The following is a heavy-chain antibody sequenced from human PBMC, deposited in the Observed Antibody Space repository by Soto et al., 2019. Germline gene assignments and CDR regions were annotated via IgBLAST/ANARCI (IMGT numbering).Heavy chain of an antibody. Sequence: PSETLSLTCAVSGVTIITYYWIFSRHPPGKGLEWIGYNYHSGTTNYNPSLKSRVTISVDTSKNQFSLRLTSVTAADTAIYYCVREAYIGYGHAIDHWGQGTLVTVSS. CDR3: VREAYIGYGHAIDH. CDR2: NYHSGTT. J-gene: IGHJ4*02. CDR1: GVTIITYY. V-gene: IGHV4-59*01. D-gene: IGHD5-12*01.